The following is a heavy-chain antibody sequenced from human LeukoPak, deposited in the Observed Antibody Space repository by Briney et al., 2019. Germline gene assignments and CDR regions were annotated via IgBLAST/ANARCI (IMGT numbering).Heavy chain of an antibody. CDR2: ISGSDGST. D-gene: IGHD5-18*01. V-gene: IGHV3-23*01. CDR3: AKGVRGYSYGFDY. J-gene: IGHJ4*02. Sequence: GGSLRLSCAASGFSFSSYAMSWVRQAPGKGLEWVSGISGSDGSTYYADSVKGRFTISRDNSKNTLYPQMNSLRAEDTAVYYCAKGVRGYSYGFDYWGQGTLVTVSS. CDR1: GFSFSSYA.